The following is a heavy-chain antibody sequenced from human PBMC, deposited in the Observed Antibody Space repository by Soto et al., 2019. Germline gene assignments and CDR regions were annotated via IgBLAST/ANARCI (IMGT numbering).Heavy chain of an antibody. CDR3: ARQGATVTYPLDH. V-gene: IGHV5-10-1*04. Sequence: PGESLKISCKGSGYSFTSYWISWVRQMPGKGLEWMGRIDPSDSYTNYSPSFRGQVTISADKSINTAYLQWSSLKASDTAMYYCARQGATVTYPLDHWGQGTLVTVSS. CDR2: IDPSDSYT. D-gene: IGHD4-17*01. J-gene: IGHJ4*02. CDR1: GYSFTSYW.